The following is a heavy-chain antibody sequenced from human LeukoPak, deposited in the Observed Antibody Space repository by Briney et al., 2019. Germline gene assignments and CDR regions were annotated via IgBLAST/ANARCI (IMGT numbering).Heavy chain of an antibody. J-gene: IGHJ4*02. CDR2: ISGSGGST. CDR3: AKMPAYYYDSSGYAFHFDY. CDR1: AFTFSTYA. Sequence: GGSLRLSCAASAFTFSTYAMSWVRQAPGEGLEWVSAISGSGGSTHYADSVRGRFTISRDNSKSTLYLQMNSLRAEDTAIYYCAKMPAYYYDSSGYAFHFDYWGQGTLVTVSS. D-gene: IGHD3-22*01. V-gene: IGHV3-23*01.